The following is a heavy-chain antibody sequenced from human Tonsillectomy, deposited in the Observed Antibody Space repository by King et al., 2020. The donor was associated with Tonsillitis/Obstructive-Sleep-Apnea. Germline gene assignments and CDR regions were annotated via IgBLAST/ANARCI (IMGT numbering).Heavy chain of an antibody. D-gene: IGHD3-3*01. CDR1: GFTFDDYA. CDR2: ITWNSGDI. J-gene: IGHJ6*03. Sequence: VQLVESGGALVQPGRSLRLSCAASGFTFDDYAMHWVRQAPGKGLEWVSGITWNSGDIGYADSVKGRFTISRDNAKNSLYLQMNSLRAEDTALYYCAKDTGRFLTPYMDVWGKGTTVTVPS. CDR3: AKDTGRFLTPYMDV. V-gene: IGHV3-9*01.